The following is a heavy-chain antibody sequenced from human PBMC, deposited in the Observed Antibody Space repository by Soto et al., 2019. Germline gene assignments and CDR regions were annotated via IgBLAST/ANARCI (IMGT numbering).Heavy chain of an antibody. V-gene: IGHV3-30-3*01. J-gene: IGHJ6*04. CDR2: ISYDGSNK. CDR3: ARDTITGTSQYYYYGMDV. CDR1: GFTFSSYA. D-gene: IGHD1-20*01. Sequence: GGSLRLSCAASGFTFSSYAMHWVRQAPGKGLEWVAVISYDGSNKYYADSVKGRFTISRDNSKNMLYLQMNSLRAEDTAVYYCARDTITGTSQYYYYGMDVWGKGTKVTVP.